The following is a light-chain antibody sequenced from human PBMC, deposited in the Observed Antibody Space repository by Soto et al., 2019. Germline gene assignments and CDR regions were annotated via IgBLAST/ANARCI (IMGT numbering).Light chain of an antibody. Sequence: DIQMTQSPSSLSASVGDRVTITCQASHDITNCLNWYQQKSGKAPKLLINDASNLETGVPSRFSGSGSGTDFTFAISSLQPEDIATYYCQQCDDLPHTFGQGTKLEIK. J-gene: IGKJ2*01. CDR1: HDITNC. CDR3: QQCDDLPHT. V-gene: IGKV1-33*01. CDR2: DAS.